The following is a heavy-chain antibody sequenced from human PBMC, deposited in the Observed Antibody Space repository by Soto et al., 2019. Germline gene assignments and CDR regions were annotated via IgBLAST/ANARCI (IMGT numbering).Heavy chain of an antibody. CDR2: INPNSGGT. Sequence: GASVKVSCEACGYTLTGYYMHWVRHAPEQGLEWMGWINPNSGGTNYAQKFQGWVTMTRDTSISTAYMELNSLRAGDTAVYYCARGGFDFWSGLGGYYYGMDVWGQGTTVTVSS. D-gene: IGHD3-3*01. V-gene: IGHV1-2*04. J-gene: IGHJ6*02. CDR3: ARGGFDFWSGLGGYYYGMDV. CDR1: GYTLTGYY.